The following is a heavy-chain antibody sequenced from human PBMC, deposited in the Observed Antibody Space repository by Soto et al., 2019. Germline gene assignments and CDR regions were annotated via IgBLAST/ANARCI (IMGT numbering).Heavy chain of an antibody. CDR1: GFTFSNAW. Sequence: PGGSLRLSCAASGFTFSNAWMSWVRQAPGKGLEWVGRIKSKTDGGTTDYAAPVKGRFTISRDESKNTLYLQMNSLKTEDTAVYYCTTVGSSSGYYKIVYWGQGTLVTVSS. CDR2: IKSKTDGGTT. CDR3: TTVGSSSGYYKIVY. V-gene: IGHV3-15*01. D-gene: IGHD3-22*01. J-gene: IGHJ4*02.